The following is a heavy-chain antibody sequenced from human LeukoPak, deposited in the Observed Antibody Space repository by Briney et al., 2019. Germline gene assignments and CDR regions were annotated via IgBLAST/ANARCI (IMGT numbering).Heavy chain of an antibody. CDR3: AKRGYGSGSYYNVN. V-gene: IGHV3-23*01. Sequence: GGSLRLSCAASGFTFSSYAMSWVRQAPGKGLEWVSAISGSGGSTYYADSVKGRFTISRDNSKNTLYLQMNSLRAEDTAVYYCAKRGYGSGSYYNVNWGQGTLVTVSP. CDR2: ISGSGGST. CDR1: GFTFSSYA. J-gene: IGHJ4*02. D-gene: IGHD3-10*01.